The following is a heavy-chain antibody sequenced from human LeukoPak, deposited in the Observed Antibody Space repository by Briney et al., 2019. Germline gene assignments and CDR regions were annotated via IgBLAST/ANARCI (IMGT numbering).Heavy chain of an antibody. J-gene: IGHJ4*02. CDR2: ISSRSSYI. CDR1: GFTFSSYS. D-gene: IGHD3-22*01. CDR3: ARESSSGYCYAYYFDY. V-gene: IGHV3-21*01. Sequence: GLSLRLSCAASGFTFSSYSMNWVRQAPGKGLEWVSSISSRSSYIYYADSVKGRFTISRDNAKNSLYLQMNSLRAEDTAVYYCARESSSGYCYAYYFDYWGQGTLVTVSS.